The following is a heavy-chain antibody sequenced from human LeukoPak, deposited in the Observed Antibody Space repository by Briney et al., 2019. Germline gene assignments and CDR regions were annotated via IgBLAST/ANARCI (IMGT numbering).Heavy chain of an antibody. CDR2: ISYDGSNK. J-gene: IGHJ4*02. D-gene: IGHD5-12*01. CDR3: AKDWFGYSGYDYVFDY. Sequence: GGSLRLSCAASGFTFSSYGMHWVRQAPGKGLEWVAVISYDGSNKDYADSVKGRFTISRDNSKNTLYLQMNSLRAEDTALYYCAKDWFGYSGYDYVFDYWGQGTLVTVSS. CDR1: GFTFSSYG. V-gene: IGHV3-30*18.